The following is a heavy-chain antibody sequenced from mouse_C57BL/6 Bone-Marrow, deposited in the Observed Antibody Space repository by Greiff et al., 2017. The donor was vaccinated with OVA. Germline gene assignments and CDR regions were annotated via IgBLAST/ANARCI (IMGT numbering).Heavy chain of an antibody. CDR1: GFTFTDYY. V-gene: IGHV7-3*01. CDR2: IRNKANGYTT. D-gene: IGHD2-12*01. CDR3: ARSSVTGMDY. J-gene: IGHJ4*01. Sequence: DVMLVESGGGLVQPGGSLSLSCAASGFTFTDYYMSWVRQPPGKALEWLGFIRNKANGYTTEYSASVKGRFTISRDNSQSILYLQMNALRAEDSATYYCARSSVTGMDYWGQGTSVTVSS.